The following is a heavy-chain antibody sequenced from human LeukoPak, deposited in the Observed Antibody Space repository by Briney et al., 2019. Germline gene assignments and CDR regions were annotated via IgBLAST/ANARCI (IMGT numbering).Heavy chain of an antibody. D-gene: IGHD1-26*01. J-gene: IGHJ5*02. CDR1: GFTFSSYE. CDR3: ARVNGAPDWFDP. Sequence: PGGSLRLSCAASGFTFSSYEMNWVRQAPGKGLEWVSYISSSGSTIYYADSVKGRFTISRDNAKNSLYLQMNSLRAEDTAVYYRARVNGAPDWFDPWGQGTRVTVSS. V-gene: IGHV3-48*03. CDR2: ISSSGSTI.